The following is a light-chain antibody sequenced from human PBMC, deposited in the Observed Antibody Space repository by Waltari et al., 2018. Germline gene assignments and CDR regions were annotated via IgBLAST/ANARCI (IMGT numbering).Light chain of an antibody. CDR2: DAS. CDR3: QQRSNWSPALT. CDR1: QSVGNY. V-gene: IGKV3-11*01. Sequence: EIVLTQSPATLSLSPGERATLSCRASQSVGNYLAWYRQKPGQAHRLLIFDASNRATGIPARFSGSGSVTDFTLTISSLEPEDFAVYYCQQRSNWSPALTFGGGTRVEIK. J-gene: IGKJ4*01.